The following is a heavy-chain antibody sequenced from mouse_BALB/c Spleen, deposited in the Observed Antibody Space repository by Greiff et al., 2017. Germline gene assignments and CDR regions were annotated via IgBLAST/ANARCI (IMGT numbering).Heavy chain of an antibody. Sequence: EVMLVESGGGLVQPKGSLKLSCAASGFTFNTYAMNWVRQAPGKGLEWVARIRSKSNNYATYYADSVKDRFTISRDDSQSMLYLQMNNLKTEDTAMYYCVMTAREAYWGQGTLVTVSA. CDR3: VMTAREAY. CDR2: IRSKSNNYAT. CDR1: GFTFNTYA. D-gene: IGHD3-2*01. J-gene: IGHJ3*01. V-gene: IGHV10-1*02.